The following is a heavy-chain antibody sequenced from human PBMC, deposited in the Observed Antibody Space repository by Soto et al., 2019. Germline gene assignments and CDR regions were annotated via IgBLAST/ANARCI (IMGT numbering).Heavy chain of an antibody. CDR3: ARHLFGSGWTLDS. CDR1: GASITTYY. D-gene: IGHD6-19*01. Sequence: SETLSLTCDVSGASITTYYWSWIRQAPGKGLEWIGNVYHTGTTDYNSSLKSRVTISVDTSKNQFSLNMNSVTTADTAVYYCARHLFGSGWTLDSWGQGALVTVSS. CDR2: VYHTGTT. V-gene: IGHV4-59*01. J-gene: IGHJ4*02.